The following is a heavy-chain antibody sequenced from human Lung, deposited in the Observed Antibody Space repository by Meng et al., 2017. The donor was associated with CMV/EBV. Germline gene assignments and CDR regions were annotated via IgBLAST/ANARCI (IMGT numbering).Heavy chain of an antibody. CDR3: AKAGVPVYYYCGMDV. V-gene: IGHV3-23*01. D-gene: IGHD2-8*01. J-gene: IGHJ6*01. CDR2: ISGIGGNS. Sequence: SCTASGFTFDNYAMSWVRQAPGKGLEWVSVISGIGGNSYYAESVKGRFTVSRDNSKNTLYLHMNGLRADDTAVYYCAKAGVPVYYYCGMDVWGQGTTVTVSS. CDR1: GFTFDNYA.